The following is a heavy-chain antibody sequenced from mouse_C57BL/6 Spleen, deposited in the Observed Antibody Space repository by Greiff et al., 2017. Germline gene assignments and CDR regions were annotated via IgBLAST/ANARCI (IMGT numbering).Heavy chain of an antibody. V-gene: IGHV1-5*01. J-gene: IGHJ2*01. CDR1: GYTFTSYW. D-gene: IGHD1-1*01. CDR2: IYPGNSDT. CDR3: TRGATVVAEDYFDY. Sequence: VQLQQSGTVLARPGASVKMSCKTSGYTFTSYWMHWVKQRPGQGLEWIGAIYPGNSDTSYNQKFKGKAKLTAVTSASTAYMELSSLTNEDSAVYYCTRGATVVAEDYFDYWGQGTTLTVSS.